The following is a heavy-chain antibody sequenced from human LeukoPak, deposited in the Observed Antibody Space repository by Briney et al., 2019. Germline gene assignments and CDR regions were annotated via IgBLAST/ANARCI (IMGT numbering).Heavy chain of an antibody. CDR1: GGSFTGYY. J-gene: IGHJ4*02. D-gene: IGHD4-23*01. Sequence: SETLSLTCSVDGGSFTGYYWTWIRQAPGKGLEWIGEINHRQSSNYNPSPKSRVTLSIDTSKKQFSLQLTSLTAADTAVYYCARVTGYGGDSLRYWGQGSPATVSS. CDR2: INHRQSS. CDR3: ARVTGYGGDSLRY. V-gene: IGHV4-34*01.